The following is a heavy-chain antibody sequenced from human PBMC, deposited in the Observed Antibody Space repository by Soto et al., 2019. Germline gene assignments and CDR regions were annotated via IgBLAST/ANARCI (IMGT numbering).Heavy chain of an antibody. CDR1: GFSLSTNEVG. J-gene: IGHJ5*02. D-gene: IGHD5-12*01. CDR2: IYWNDDK. V-gene: IGHV2-5*01. Sequence: SGPTLVNPTQTLTLTCTFSGFSLSTNEVGVGWIRQPPGKALEWLALIYWNDDKRYSPSLKSRLTITKDTSKNQVVLTMTNMDPVDTATYYCAHSIVATITSSDNWFDPWGQGTLVTVS. CDR3: AHSIVATITSSDNWFDP.